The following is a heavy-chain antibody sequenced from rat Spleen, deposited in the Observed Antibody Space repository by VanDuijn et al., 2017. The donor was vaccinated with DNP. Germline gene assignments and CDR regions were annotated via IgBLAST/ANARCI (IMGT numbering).Heavy chain of an antibody. CDR1: GFTFSDYA. D-gene: IGHD1-11*01. CDR3: ATGATGGFPY. V-gene: IGHV5S10*01. Sequence: EVQLVESGGGLVQPGNSLKLSCAASGFTFSDYAMAWVRQSPKKGLEWVATIIYDGSGAYYRDSVKGRFTISRDNAESTLYLQIDSLRSEDTATYLCATGATGGFPYWGQCTLGADSS. CDR2: IIYDGSGA. J-gene: IGHJ3*01.